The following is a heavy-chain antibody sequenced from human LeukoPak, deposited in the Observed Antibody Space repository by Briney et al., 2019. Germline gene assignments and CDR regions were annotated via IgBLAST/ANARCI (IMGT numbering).Heavy chain of an antibody. D-gene: IGHD3-3*01. CDR3: AREGITIFGVVILPFDY. Sequence: ASVKVSCKASGGTFSSYAFNWVRQAPGQGLEWVGRIIPLLGITNHAQKLQGRVTVTADTTTNTAYMELSSLRSEDTAVYYCAREGITIFGVVILPFDYWGQGTLVTVSS. V-gene: IGHV1-69*04. CDR1: GGTFSSYA. CDR2: IIPLLGIT. J-gene: IGHJ4*02.